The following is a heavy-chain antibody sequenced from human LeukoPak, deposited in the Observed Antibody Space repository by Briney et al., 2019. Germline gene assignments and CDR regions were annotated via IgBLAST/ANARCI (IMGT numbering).Heavy chain of an antibody. CDR3: ARDPSNYGDYFQYYFDY. CDR1: GFTFSSYS. V-gene: IGHV3-21*01. J-gene: IGHJ4*02. Sequence: EGSLRLSCAASGFTFSSYSMNWVRQAPGKGLEWVSSISSSSSYIYYADSVKGRFTISRGNAKNSLYLQMNSLRAEDTAVYYCARDPSNYGDYFQYYFDYWGQGTLVTVSS. D-gene: IGHD4-17*01. CDR2: ISSSSSYI.